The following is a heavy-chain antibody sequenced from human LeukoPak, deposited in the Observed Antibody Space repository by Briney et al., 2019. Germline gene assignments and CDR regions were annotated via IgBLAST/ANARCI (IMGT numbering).Heavy chain of an antibody. CDR3: ARDESYSSDY. D-gene: IGHD6-13*01. CDR1: GFTFSRYW. V-gene: IGHV3-7*05. Sequence: PGGSLRLSCAVSGFTFSRYWMSWVRQAPGKGLEWAANIKHDGSVKYYVDSVKGRFTISRDNAKNSLYLQMNSLRAEDTAVYFCARDESYSSDYWGQGTLVTVSS. CDR2: IKHDGSVK. J-gene: IGHJ4*02.